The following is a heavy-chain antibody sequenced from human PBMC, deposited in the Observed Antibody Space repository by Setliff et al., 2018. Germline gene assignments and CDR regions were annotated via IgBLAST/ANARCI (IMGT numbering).Heavy chain of an antibody. J-gene: IGHJ4*02. D-gene: IGHD3-16*01. CDR3: ARLPNYVWGSPVDY. Sequence: PSETLSLTCTVPGDSISSFSYYWGWIRQPPGKGLEWIGTIYDSGKTYYNPSLKSRVTISVDTSKNQFSLKLNSVTAADTGVYYCARLPNYVWGSPVDYWGQGTLVTVSS. CDR1: GDSISSFSYY. CDR2: IYDSGKT. V-gene: IGHV4-39*01.